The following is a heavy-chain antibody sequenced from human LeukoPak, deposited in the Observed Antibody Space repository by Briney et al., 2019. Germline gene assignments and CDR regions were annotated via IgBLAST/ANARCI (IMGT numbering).Heavy chain of an antibody. Sequence: GGSLRLSCTASGFTFSSYAMNWVRQAPGKGLEWVSSISSSSSYIYYADSVKGRFTISRDNVKNSLYLQMNSLRAEDTAVYYCARVPYDFWSGRYYGMDVWGQGTTVTVSS. V-gene: IGHV3-21*01. CDR2: ISSSSSYI. D-gene: IGHD3-3*01. J-gene: IGHJ6*02. CDR3: ARVPYDFWSGRYYGMDV. CDR1: GFTFSSYA.